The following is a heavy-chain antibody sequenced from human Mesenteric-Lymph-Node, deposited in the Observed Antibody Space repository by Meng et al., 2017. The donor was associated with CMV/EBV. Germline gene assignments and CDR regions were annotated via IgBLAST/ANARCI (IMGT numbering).Heavy chain of an antibody. V-gene: IGHV3-7*03. CDR3: AKDLSTVTSPYYYGMDV. J-gene: IGHJ6*02. Sequence: GESLKISCAASGFTFSSYSMNWVRQAPGKGLEWVANIKQDGSEKYYVDSVKGRFTISRDNAKNSLYLQMNSLRAEDTAVYYCAKDLSTVTSPYYYGMDVWGQGTTVTVSS. CDR1: GFTFSSYS. CDR2: IKQDGSEK. D-gene: IGHD4-17*01.